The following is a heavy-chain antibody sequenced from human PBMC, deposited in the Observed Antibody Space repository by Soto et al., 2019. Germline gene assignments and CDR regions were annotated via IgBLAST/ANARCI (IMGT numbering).Heavy chain of an antibody. V-gene: IGHV1-18*01. Sequence: QVQLVQSGAEVKKPGASVKVSCKASGYTFSTYGFSWVRQAPGQGLEWMGWIGADNGDTNYAQNFQGIVTMTTDTSTTTSYMELRSLTSDDTAVYFCARDFKGAEGFDPWGQGTLVTVSS. CDR2: IGADNGDT. CDR3: ARDFKGAEGFDP. J-gene: IGHJ5*02. D-gene: IGHD3-9*01. CDR1: GYTFSTYG.